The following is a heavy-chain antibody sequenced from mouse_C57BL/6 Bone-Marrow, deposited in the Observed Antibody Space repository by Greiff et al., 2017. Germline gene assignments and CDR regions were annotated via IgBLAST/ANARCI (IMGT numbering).Heavy chain of an antibody. CDR3: ARRIAY. Sequence: VQLQQSGAELVKPGASVKISCKVSGYAFSTYWMNWVKQRPEQGLEWIGRIDPANGNTKYAPKFQGKATITADTSSNTAYLQLSSLTSEDTAIYFCARRIAYWGQGTLVTVSA. CDR1: GYAFSTYW. V-gene: IGHV14-3*01. J-gene: IGHJ3*01. CDR2: IDPANGNT.